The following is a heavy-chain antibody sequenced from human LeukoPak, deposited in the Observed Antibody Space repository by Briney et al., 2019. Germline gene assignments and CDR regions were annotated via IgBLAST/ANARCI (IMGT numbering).Heavy chain of an antibody. CDR2: SNSDGRSI. CDR3: ARDWSFDY. D-gene: IGHD2-8*02. CDR1: GFTISDYW. J-gene: IGHJ4*02. V-gene: IGHV3-74*01. Sequence: PGGSLRLSCAASGFTISDYWMHWVRQAPGKGLVWVSRSNSDGRSIRYADSVKGRFTISRDIAKNTLYLQMNSLRDEDTGVYYCARDWSFDYWGQGTLVTVSS.